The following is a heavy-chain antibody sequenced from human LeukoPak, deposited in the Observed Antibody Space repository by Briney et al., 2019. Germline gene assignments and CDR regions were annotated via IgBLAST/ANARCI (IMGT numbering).Heavy chain of an antibody. J-gene: IGHJ4*02. Sequence: ASVKVSCKASGYTFTSYGISWVRQAPGQGLEWMGGIIPIFGTANYAQKFQGRVTITADESTSTAYMELSSLRSEDTAAYYCARMHSSSWVFDYWGQGTLVTVSS. CDR1: GYTFTSYG. CDR3: ARMHSSSWVFDY. CDR2: IIPIFGTA. D-gene: IGHD6-13*01. V-gene: IGHV1-69*13.